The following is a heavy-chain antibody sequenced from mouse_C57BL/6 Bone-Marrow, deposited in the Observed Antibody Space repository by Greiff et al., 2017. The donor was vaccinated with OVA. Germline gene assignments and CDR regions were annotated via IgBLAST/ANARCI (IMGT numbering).Heavy chain of an antibody. J-gene: IGHJ1*03. CDR3: AAYSNYFDWYFDV. CDR1: GFSLTSYG. D-gene: IGHD2-5*01. V-gene: IGHV2-2*01. CDR2: IWSGGST. Sequence: VQLKQSGPGLVQPSQSLSITCTVSGFSLTSYGVHWVRQSPGKGLEWLGVIWSGGSTDYNAAFISRLSISKDNSKSQVFFKMNSLQADDTAIYYCAAYSNYFDWYFDVWGTGTTVTVSS.